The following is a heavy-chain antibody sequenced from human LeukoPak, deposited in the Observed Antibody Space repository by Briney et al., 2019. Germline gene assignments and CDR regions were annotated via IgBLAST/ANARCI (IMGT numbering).Heavy chain of an antibody. CDR1: GYSFTSYW. J-gene: IGHJ3*02. CDR2: IYPGDSDT. V-gene: IGHV5-51*01. Sequence: GESLKISCKGSGYSFTSYWLGWVRQMPGKGLEWMGIIYPGDSDTRYSPSFQGQVTISADKSISTAYLQWSSLKASDTAMYYCARPPEMATMADAFDIWGQGTMVTVSS. CDR3: ARPPEMATMADAFDI. D-gene: IGHD5-24*01.